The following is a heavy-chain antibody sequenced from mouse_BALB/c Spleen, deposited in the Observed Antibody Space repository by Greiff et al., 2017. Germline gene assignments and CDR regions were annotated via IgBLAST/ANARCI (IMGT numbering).Heavy chain of an antibody. J-gene: IGHJ2*01. Sequence: QVQLKESGAELVRPGTSVKVSCKASGYAFTNYLIEWVKQRPGQGLEWTGVINPGSGGTNYNEKFKGKATQTADKSSSTAYMQLSSLTSDDSAVYVCARSGYYGSSLCDYWGQGTTLTVSS. CDR2: INPGSGGT. D-gene: IGHD1-1*01. CDR3: ARSGYYGSSLCDY. V-gene: IGHV1-54*01. CDR1: GYAFTNYL.